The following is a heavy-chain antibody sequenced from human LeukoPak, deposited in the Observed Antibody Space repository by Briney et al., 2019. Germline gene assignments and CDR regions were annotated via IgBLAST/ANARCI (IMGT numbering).Heavy chain of an antibody. J-gene: IGHJ6*02. D-gene: IGHD2-2*02. CDR3: ASFCSSTSCYRDGMDV. V-gene: IGHV4-34*01. Sequence: SETLSLTCTVSGGSISSYYWSWIRQPPGKGLEWTGEINHSGSTNYNPSLKSRVTISVDTSKNQFSLKLSSVTAADTAVYYCASFCSSTSCYRDGMDVWGQGTTVTVSS. CDR1: GGSISSYY. CDR2: INHSGST.